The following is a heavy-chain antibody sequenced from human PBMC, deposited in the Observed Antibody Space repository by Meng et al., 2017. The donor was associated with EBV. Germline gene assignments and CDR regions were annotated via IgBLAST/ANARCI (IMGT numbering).Heavy chain of an antibody. CDR1: GYTFSSFG. CDR3: ARGMRNFNF. CDR2: ISAYNGDT. J-gene: IGHJ4*02. Sequence: QVQLVRAGAWGEKPGACVKVSCKASGYTFSSFGISWVRQAPGQGPEWMGWISAYNGDTKYAQKFQGRVTVTTDTSTSTAYMELRSLRRDDTAVYYCARGMRNFNFWGQGTLVTVSS. V-gene: IGHV1-18*01.